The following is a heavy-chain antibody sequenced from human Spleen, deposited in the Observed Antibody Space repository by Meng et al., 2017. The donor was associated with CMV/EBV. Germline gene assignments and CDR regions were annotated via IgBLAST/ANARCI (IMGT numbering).Heavy chain of an antibody. D-gene: IGHD6-19*01. Sequence: SETLSLTCAVYGGSFSGYYWSWIRQPPGKGLEWIGEINHSGSTNYNPSLKSRVTISVDTSKNQFSLKLSSVTAADTAVYYCARGAGGWLIHYYYGMDVWGQGTTVTVSS. CDR2: INHSGST. J-gene: IGHJ6*02. V-gene: IGHV4-34*01. CDR3: ARGAGGWLIHYYYGMDV. CDR1: GGSFSGYY.